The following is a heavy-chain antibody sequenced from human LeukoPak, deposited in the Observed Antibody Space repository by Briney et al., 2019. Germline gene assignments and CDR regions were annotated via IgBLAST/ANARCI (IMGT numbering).Heavy chain of an antibody. V-gene: IGHV3-7*03. CDR1: GFTFSSYW. Sequence: PGGSLRLSCAASGFTFSSYWMSWVRQAPGKGLEWVANIKQDGSEKSYVDSVKGRFTISRDNAKNSLYLQMNSLRAEDTAVYYCARDERSSSWYEVSPSLFDYWGQGTLVTVSS. CDR3: ARDERSSSWYEVSPSLFDY. J-gene: IGHJ4*02. D-gene: IGHD6-13*01. CDR2: IKQDGSEK.